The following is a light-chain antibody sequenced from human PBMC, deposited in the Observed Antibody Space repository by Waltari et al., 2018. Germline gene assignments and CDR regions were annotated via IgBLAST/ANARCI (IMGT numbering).Light chain of an antibody. CDR1: QSINNR. Sequence: DIQMTQPPSTLSAFAGDRVTITCRASQSINNRLAWYQQKPGKAPKLLIYTASSLESGVPPRFSGRGSGTEFTLTISSLQPDDFAAYYCQQYKTSPWTFGQGTKVEV. CDR2: TAS. V-gene: IGKV1-5*03. CDR3: QQYKTSPWT. J-gene: IGKJ1*01.